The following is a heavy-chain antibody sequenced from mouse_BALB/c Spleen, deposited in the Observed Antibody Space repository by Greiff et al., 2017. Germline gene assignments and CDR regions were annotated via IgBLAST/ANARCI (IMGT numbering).Heavy chain of an antibody. D-gene: IGHD2-1*01. V-gene: IGHV5-17*02. Sequence: EVKLMESGGGLVQPGGSRKLSCAASGFTFSSFGMHWVRQAPEKGLEWVAYISSGSSTIYYADTVKGRFTISRDNPKNTLFLQMTSLRSEDTAMYYCATSDYYGNPYYAMDYWGQGTSVTVSS. CDR1: GFTFSSFG. CDR3: ATSDYYGNPYYAMDY. J-gene: IGHJ4*01. CDR2: ISSGSSTI.